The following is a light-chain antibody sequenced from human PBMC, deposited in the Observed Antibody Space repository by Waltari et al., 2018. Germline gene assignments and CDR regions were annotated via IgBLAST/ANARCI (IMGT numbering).Light chain of an antibody. CDR2: DIN. J-gene: IGLJ2*01. CDR3: SSYTPTSILV. Sequence: QSALTQPASVSGSLGQSIPISCSGTSSDIGGYRYVSWSPQSPGKVPTLIIYDINKRPSEVSDRFSGSRSGNTATLTISGLQAEDEAHYFCSSYTPTSILVFGGGTKLTV. CDR1: SSDIGGYRY. V-gene: IGLV2-14*03.